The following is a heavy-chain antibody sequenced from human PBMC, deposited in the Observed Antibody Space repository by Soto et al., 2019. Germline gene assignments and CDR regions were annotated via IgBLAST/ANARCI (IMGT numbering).Heavy chain of an antibody. Sequence: QVQLVESGGGVVQPGRSLRLSCAASGFTFSSYGMHWVRQAPGKGLEWVAVIWYDESNKYYADSVKGRFTTSRDNSKNTLYLKMNSLRAEDTAVYYCARDCAGYSSGWYQRGGFDYWGQGTLVTVSS. J-gene: IGHJ4*02. CDR1: GFTFSSYG. CDR2: IWYDESNK. CDR3: ARDCAGYSSGWYQRGGFDY. V-gene: IGHV3-33*01. D-gene: IGHD6-19*01.